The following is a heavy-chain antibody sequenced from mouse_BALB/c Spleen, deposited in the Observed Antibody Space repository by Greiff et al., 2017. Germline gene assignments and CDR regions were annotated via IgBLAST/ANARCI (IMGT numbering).Heavy chain of an antibody. CDR1: GFTFRSYT. J-gene: IGHJ3*01. V-gene: IGHV5-6-4*01. D-gene: IGHD2-14*01. CDR2: ISSGGSYT. CDR3: TRDQDYRYAWFAY. Sequence: EVMLVESGGGLVKPGGSLKLSCAASGFTFRSYTLSWVRPTPEKRLEWVATISSGGSYTYYPDSVKGRFTISRDNAKNTLYLQMSSLKSEDTAMYYCTRDQDYRYAWFAYWGQGTLVTVSA.